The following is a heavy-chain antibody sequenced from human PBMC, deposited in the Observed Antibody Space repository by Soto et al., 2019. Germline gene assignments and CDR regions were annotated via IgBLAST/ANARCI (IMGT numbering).Heavy chain of an antibody. J-gene: IGHJ1*01. V-gene: IGHV3-30*19. CDR1: GFTFRSYV. Sequence: QVQLVESGGGVVQPGTSLRLSCVGSGFTFRSYVIHWARQAPGKGLEWVALTSYDGSGKYYGDSVRGRFTISRDNSRNTVDLQMDSLRIEDTALYYCARWGTTGGLDVWGQGTLVSVSS. CDR3: ARWGTTGGLDV. CDR2: TSYDGSGK. D-gene: IGHD3-16*01.